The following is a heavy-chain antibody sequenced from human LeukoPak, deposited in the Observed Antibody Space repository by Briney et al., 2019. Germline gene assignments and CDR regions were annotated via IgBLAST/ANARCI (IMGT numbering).Heavy chain of an antibody. CDR1: GGSISNYH. CDR3: ARRDISSGWSFDY. CDR2: IHTSGST. V-gene: IGHV4-4*07. J-gene: IGHJ4*02. Sequence: SETLSLTCTVSGGSISNYHWSWIRQPAGKGLEWIGQIHTSGSTNYNPPLKSRVSMSIDTTEDQVSLTIRSVTAADTAVYYCARRDISSGWSFDYWGQGTLVTVSS. D-gene: IGHD6-19*01.